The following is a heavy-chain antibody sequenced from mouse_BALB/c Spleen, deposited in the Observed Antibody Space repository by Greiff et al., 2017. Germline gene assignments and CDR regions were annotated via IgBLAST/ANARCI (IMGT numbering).Heavy chain of an antibody. J-gene: IGHJ2*01. D-gene: IGHD2-14*01. V-gene: IGHV5-17*02. CDR3: ARYGSSYEFLYYCDY. CDR1: GFTFSSFG. Sequence: EVHLVESGGGLVQPGGSRKLSCAASGFTFSSFGMHWVRQAPEKGLEWVAYISSGSSTIYYADTVKGRFTISRDNPKNTLFLQMTSLRSEDTAMYYCARYGSSYEFLYYCDYWGQGTTLTVSS. CDR2: ISSGSSTI.